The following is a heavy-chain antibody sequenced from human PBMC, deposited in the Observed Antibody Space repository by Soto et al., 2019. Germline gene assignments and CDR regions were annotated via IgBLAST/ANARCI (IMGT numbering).Heavy chain of an antibody. CDR3: AKSRGDRWRTYAFDA. CDR2: ISGSGYSK. J-gene: IGHJ4*02. CDR1: GFSFDSHS. V-gene: IGHV3-23*01. Sequence: PGGSLRVSCAASGFSFDSHSMSWGRQAPWKGLEWVAGISGSGYSKYHADSVRGRFTISRDNSWNTLNLQMNSLRAEDTALYYGAKSRGDRWRTYAFDAWGEGTVVTVAS. D-gene: IGHD2-15*01.